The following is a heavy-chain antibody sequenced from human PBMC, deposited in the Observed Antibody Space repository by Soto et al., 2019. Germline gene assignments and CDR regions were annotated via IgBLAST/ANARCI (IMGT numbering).Heavy chain of an antibody. D-gene: IGHD4-17*01. V-gene: IGHV4-34*01. CDR2: INHSGST. J-gene: IGHJ4*01. CDR1: GGSFSGYY. CDR3: AGGLGYGDRTYFFDY. Sequence: QVQLQQWGAGLLKPSETLSLTCAVYGGSFSGYYWCWIRQPPGKGLEWIGEINHSGSTNYNPSLKSRATVDVDPSKNQFSLRLSSVTAANAAVYYCAGGLGYGDRTYFFDYWGQGTLVTVSS.